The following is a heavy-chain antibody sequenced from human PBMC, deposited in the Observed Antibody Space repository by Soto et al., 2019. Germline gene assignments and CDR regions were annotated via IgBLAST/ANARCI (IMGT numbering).Heavy chain of an antibody. J-gene: IGHJ4*02. D-gene: IGHD3-22*01. V-gene: IGHV3-21*01. CDR3: ARDYYDSSGYEAFFDS. Sequence: PGGSLRLSCAASGFTFSSYSMNWVRQAPGKGLEWVSSMSSSSSYIYYADSVKGRFTISRDNAKNSLYLQMNSLRAEDTAVYYCARDYYDSSGYEAFFDSWGQGTQVTVSS. CDR2: MSSSSSYI. CDR1: GFTFSSYS.